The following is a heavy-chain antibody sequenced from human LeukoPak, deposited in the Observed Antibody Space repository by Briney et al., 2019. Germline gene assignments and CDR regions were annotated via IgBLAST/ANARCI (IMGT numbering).Heavy chain of an antibody. V-gene: IGHV3-11*06. J-gene: IGHJ4*02. Sequence: GGSLRLSCAASGFTFSDYYMSWIRQAPGKGLEWVSDISSTSIYTNYADSVKGRFTISRDNAKNSLYLQMNSLRDEDTAVYYCARDYGSGSYLTSDHWGQGALVTVSS. CDR1: GFTFSDYY. D-gene: IGHD3-10*01. CDR2: ISSTSIYT. CDR3: ARDYGSGSYLTSDH.